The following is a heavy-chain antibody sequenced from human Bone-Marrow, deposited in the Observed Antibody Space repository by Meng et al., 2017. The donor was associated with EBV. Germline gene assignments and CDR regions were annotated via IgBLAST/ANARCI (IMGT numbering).Heavy chain of an antibody. J-gene: IGHJ5*02. V-gene: IGHV4-4*02. CDR3: ARGAVQLYGSGSYRWLDP. CDR1: GASSNTSNW. CDR2: IYHSGSI. D-gene: IGHD3-10*01. Sequence: QVQLQESGPGLVKPSGTLALTCAVSGASSNTSNWWNWIRQPPGKGLEWIGEIYHSGSINYNPSLKSRVTMSIDTSKKQFSLKVTSLTAADTAVYYCARGAVQLYGSGSYRWLDPWGQGTLVTVSS.